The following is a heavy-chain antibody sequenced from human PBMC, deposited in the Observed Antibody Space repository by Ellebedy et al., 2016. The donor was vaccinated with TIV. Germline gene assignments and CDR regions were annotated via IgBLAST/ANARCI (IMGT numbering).Heavy chain of an antibody. CDR3: ARETRMGASNDIDF. J-gene: IGHJ4*02. Sequence: PGGSLRLSCAASGFTFSSYAMHWVRQAPGKGLEWGAVISYDGSNNHYADSVKGRFTVSRDNSKGTLYLQMKSLRPDDSAVYYCARETRMGASNDIDFWGQGALVIVS. D-gene: IGHD1-26*01. CDR1: GFTFSSYA. V-gene: IGHV3-30*01. CDR2: ISYDGSNN.